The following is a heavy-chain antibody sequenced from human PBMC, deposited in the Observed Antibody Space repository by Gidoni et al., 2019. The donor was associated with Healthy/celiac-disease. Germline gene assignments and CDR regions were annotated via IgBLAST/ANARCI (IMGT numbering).Heavy chain of an antibody. CDR1: GFTFSSYA. J-gene: IGHJ4*02. Sequence: EVQLLESGGGLVQPGGSLRLSCAASGFTFSSYAMSWVRQAPGKGLEWVSAISGSCGSTYYADSVKGRFTISRDNAKNTLYLQMNSLRAEDTAVYYCANSDDGGAQSDYWGQGTLVTVSS. V-gene: IGHV3-23*01. CDR2: ISGSCGST. D-gene: IGHD3-16*01. CDR3: ANSDDGGAQSDY.